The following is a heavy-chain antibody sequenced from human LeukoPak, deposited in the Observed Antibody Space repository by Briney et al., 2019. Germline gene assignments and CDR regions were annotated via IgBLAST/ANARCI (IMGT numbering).Heavy chain of an antibody. V-gene: IGHV3-23*01. Sequence: PGGSLRLSCAASGFTFNNYAMNWVRQAPGKGLEWVSSINGGGDTTYYADSAKGRFTISRDNSQNTLYLQMNSLRAEDTAVYYCARDYADYVGYFFFDYWGQGTLVTVSS. CDR3: ARDYADYVGYFFFDY. CDR1: GFTFNNYA. CDR2: INGGGDTT. D-gene: IGHD4-17*01. J-gene: IGHJ4*02.